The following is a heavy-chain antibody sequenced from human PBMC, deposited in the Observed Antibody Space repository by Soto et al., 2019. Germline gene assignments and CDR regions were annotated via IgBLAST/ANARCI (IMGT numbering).Heavy chain of an antibody. Sequence: PSETLSLTCTVSGGSISSYYWSWIRQPPGKGLEWIGYIYYSGSTNYNPSLKSRVTISVDTSKNQFSLKLSSVTAADTAVYYCARVLSGDGGAFDIWGQGTMVTVAS. CDR2: IYYSGST. D-gene: IGHD5-12*01. CDR1: GGSISSYY. CDR3: ARVLSGDGGAFDI. J-gene: IGHJ3*02. V-gene: IGHV4-59*01.